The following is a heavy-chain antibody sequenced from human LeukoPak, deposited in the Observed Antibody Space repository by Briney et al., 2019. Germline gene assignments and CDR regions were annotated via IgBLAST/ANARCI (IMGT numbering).Heavy chain of an antibody. J-gene: IGHJ6*02. Sequence: GGSLRLSCAASGFTFSSYSMNWVRQAPAKGLEWVSSISSSSSYIYYADSVKGRFTISRDNAKNSLYLQMNSLRAEDTAVYYCARVRSSSWYHYYYYGMDVWGQGTTVTVSS. D-gene: IGHD6-13*01. CDR2: ISSSSSYI. V-gene: IGHV3-21*01. CDR3: ARVRSSSWYHYYYYGMDV. CDR1: GFTFSSYS.